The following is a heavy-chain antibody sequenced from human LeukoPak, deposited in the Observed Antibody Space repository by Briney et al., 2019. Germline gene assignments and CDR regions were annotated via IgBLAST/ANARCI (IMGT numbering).Heavy chain of an antibody. V-gene: IGHV3-53*01. Sequence: QAGGSLRLSCAASGFSVSSNYMSWVRQAPEKGLEWVSVIYSVGTTYYADSVKGRFTISRDNSKNTLYLQMNSLRAEDTAVYYCARPPGRTGAFDIWGQGTMVTVSS. D-gene: IGHD3-10*01. CDR3: ARPPGRTGAFDI. CDR1: GFSVSSNY. J-gene: IGHJ3*02. CDR2: IYSVGTT.